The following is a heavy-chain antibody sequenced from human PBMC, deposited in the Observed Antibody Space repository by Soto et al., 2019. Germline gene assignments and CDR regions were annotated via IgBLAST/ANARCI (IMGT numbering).Heavy chain of an antibody. J-gene: IGHJ6*02. CDR2: IRSKAYGGTT. D-gene: IGHD3-3*01. Sequence: SLRLSCTASGFTFGDYAMSWVRQAPGKGLEWVGFIRSKAYGGTTEYAASVKGRFTISRDDSKSIAYLQMNSLKTEDTAVYYCTREDNYDVGSGWDYYYGMEVWGQGTKVTVSS. V-gene: IGHV3-49*04. CDR1: GFTFGDYA. CDR3: TREDNYDVGSGWDYYYGMEV.